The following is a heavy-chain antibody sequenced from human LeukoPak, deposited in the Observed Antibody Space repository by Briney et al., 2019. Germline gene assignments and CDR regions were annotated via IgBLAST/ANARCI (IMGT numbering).Heavy chain of an antibody. CDR2: ISADVRVT. Sequence: GGSLRLSCAASGFTFSTHWMHWVRGAPGKGLVWVSRISADVRVTSDADSVRGRFTISRDNAKNTMYLQMNSLRAEDTAVYYCARIGGSGSYSGHYFDHWGQGTLVTVSS. CDR3: ARIGGSGSYSGHYFDH. CDR1: GFTFSTHW. D-gene: IGHD3-10*01. V-gene: IGHV3-74*01. J-gene: IGHJ4*02.